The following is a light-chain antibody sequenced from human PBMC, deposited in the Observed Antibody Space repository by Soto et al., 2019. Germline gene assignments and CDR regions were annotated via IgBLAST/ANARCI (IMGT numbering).Light chain of an antibody. CDR2: EDK. V-gene: IGLV6-57*04. CDR3: QSYDSNSVV. J-gene: IGLJ2*01. CDR1: SGSIAYNY. Sequence: NFMLTQPLSVSESPGKTVTISCTRSSGSIAYNYVQWCQQRPGSAPTTVIYEDKQRPSGVPDRFSGSIDRSSNSASLTISGLEIEDEADYYCQSYDSNSVVFGGGTKLTVL.